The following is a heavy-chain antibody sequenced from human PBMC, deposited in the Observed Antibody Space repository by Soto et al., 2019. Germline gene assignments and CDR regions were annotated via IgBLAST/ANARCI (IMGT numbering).Heavy chain of an antibody. CDR3: ARGRYCLTGRCFPNWFDS. Sequence: PSETLSLTCSVSGDSISNLDYFWAWIRQPPGQALEYIGYIYKSATTYYNPSFESRVAISVDTSKSQFSLNVTSVNAADTAVYFCARGRYCLTGRCFPNWFDSWGQGALVTVSS. CDR2: IYKSATT. J-gene: IGHJ5*01. D-gene: IGHD7-27*01. V-gene: IGHV4-30-4*01. CDR1: GDSISNLDYF.